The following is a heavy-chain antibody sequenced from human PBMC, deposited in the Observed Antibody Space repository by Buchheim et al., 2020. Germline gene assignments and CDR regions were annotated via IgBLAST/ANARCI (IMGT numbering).Heavy chain of an antibody. V-gene: IGHV4-39*01. J-gene: IGHJ5*02. CDR3: ARHFHTAATVHTRFDP. CDR2: VYYSGNI. D-gene: IGHD6-25*01. Sequence: QLQESGPGLVKPSETLSLNCTVTVDSISSRANYWGWIRQPPGRGLEWIASVYYSGNIYYNPALKSRVTIFVDTSKNQISLKLSSVTAADTAVYYCARHFHTAATVHTRFDPWGQGIL. CDR1: VDSISSRANY.